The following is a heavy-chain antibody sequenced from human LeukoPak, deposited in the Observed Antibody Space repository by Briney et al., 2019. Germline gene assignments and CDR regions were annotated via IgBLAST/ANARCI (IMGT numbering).Heavy chain of an antibody. CDR1: GFTFSSYA. CDR3: AKDNAVRGVIWRWFDP. Sequence: GGSLRLSCAASGFTFSSYAMSWVRQAPGKGLEWVSAISGSGGSTYYADSVKGRFTISRDNAKNSLYLQMNSLSAEDTALYYCAKDNAVRGVIWRWFDPWGQGTLVTVSS. CDR2: ISGSGGST. J-gene: IGHJ5*02. V-gene: IGHV3-23*01. D-gene: IGHD3-10*01.